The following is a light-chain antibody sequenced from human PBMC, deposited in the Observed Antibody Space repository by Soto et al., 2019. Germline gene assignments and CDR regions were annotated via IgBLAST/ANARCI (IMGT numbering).Light chain of an antibody. Sequence: IVLTQYPTTLSFSQGESGTLSCRASPSFTNYLAWYQQKPGQPPRLLIYGAFNRAAGIPARFSGSGSGTDFTLTISSLEPEDSAVYYCQQRNIWPPVTFGQGTRLEIK. CDR2: GAF. CDR1: PSFTNY. CDR3: QQRNIWPPVT. V-gene: IGKV3-11*01. J-gene: IGKJ5*01.